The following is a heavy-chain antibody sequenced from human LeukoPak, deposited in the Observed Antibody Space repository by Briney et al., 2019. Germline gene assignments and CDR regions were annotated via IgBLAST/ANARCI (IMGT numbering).Heavy chain of an antibody. V-gene: IGHV1-2*02. CDR1: GYTFTGYY. J-gene: IGHJ5*02. CDR3: ARGEYYYGSGNNWFDP. CDR2: INPNSGGT. Sequence: EASVKVSCKASGYTFTGYYMHWVRQAPGQGLEWMGWINPNSGGTNYAQKFQGRVTMTRDTSISTAYMELSRLRSDDTAVYYCARGEYYYGSGNNWFDPWGQGTLVTVSS. D-gene: IGHD3-10*01.